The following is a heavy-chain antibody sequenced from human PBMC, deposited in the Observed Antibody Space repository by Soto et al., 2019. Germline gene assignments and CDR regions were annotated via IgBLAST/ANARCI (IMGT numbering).Heavy chain of an antibody. CDR2: IYPGDSDT. CDR3: ARRYYYDSSGYYSIWFDP. V-gene: IGHV5-51*01. CDR1: GYSFTSYW. J-gene: IGHJ5*02. D-gene: IGHD3-22*01. Sequence: GESLKISCKGSGYSFTSYWIGWVRQMPGKGLEWMGIIYPGDSDTRYSPFFQGQVTISADKSISTAYLQWSSLKASDTAMYYCARRYYYDSSGYYSIWFDPWGQGTLVTVSS.